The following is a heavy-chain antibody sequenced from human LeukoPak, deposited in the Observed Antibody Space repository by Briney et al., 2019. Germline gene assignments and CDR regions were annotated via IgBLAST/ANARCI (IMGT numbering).Heavy chain of an antibody. CDR3: AKDPGVIAVAGLYYYYYGMDV. CDR1: GFTFSSYA. V-gene: IGHV3-23*01. CDR2: ISGSGGST. D-gene: IGHD6-19*01. Sequence: PGGSLRLSCAASGFTFSSYAMTWVRQAPGKGLEWVSAISGSGGSTYYADSVKGRFTISRDNSKNTLYLQMNSLRAEDTAVYYCAKDPGVIAVAGLYYYYYGMDVWGQGTTVTVSS. J-gene: IGHJ6*02.